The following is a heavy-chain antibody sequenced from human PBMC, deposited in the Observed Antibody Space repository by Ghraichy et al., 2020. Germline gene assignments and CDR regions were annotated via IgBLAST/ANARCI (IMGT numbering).Heavy chain of an antibody. CDR3: ANHTDYGDFIFSC. Sequence: GESLNISCAASGFTFSSSAMSWVRQAPGKGLEWVSAINGAGGSTHYADSVKGRFSISRDNSKSTLYLQMNSLRADDTAVYYCANHTDYGDFIFSCWGQGTLVTVSS. J-gene: IGHJ4*02. CDR2: INGAGGST. CDR1: GFTFSSSA. D-gene: IGHD4-17*01. V-gene: IGHV3-23*01.